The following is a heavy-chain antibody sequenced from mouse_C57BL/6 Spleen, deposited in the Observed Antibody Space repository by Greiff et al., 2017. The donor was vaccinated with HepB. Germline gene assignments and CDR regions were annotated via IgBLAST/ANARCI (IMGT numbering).Heavy chain of an antibody. CDR1: GYSFTGYY. J-gene: IGHJ4*01. D-gene: IGHD2-1*01. V-gene: IGHV1-42*01. CDR3: ARMGYYGHGSAMDY. Sequence: VHLQQSGPELVKPGASVKISCKASGYSFTGYYMNWVKQSPEKSLEWIGEINPSTGGTTYNQKFKAKATLTVDKSSSTAYMQLKSLTSEDSAVYYCARMGYYGHGSAMDYWGQGTSVTVSS. CDR2: INPSTGGT.